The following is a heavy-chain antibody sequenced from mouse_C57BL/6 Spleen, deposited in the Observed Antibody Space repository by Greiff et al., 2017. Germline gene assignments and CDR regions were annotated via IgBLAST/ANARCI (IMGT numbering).Heavy chain of an antibody. CDR2: IDPENGDT. Sequence: VQLQQSGAELVRPGASVKLSCTASGFNIKDDYMHWVKQRPEQGLEWIGWIDPENGDTEYASKFQGKATITADTSSNTAYLQLSSLTSEDTAVYYCTSWDFDYWGQGTTLTVSS. CDR3: TSWDFDY. D-gene: IGHD4-1*01. CDR1: GFNIKDDY. V-gene: IGHV14-4*01. J-gene: IGHJ2*01.